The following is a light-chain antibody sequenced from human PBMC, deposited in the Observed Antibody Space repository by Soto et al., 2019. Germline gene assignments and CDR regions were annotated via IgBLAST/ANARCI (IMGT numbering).Light chain of an antibody. CDR1: QSVSNTY. CDR3: QQRET. V-gene: IGKV3-20*01. CDR2: GAS. J-gene: IGKJ1*01. Sequence: EIVLTQSPGTLSLSPGERATLSCRASQSVSNTYLAWYQHKPGQAPRLLIYGASSRATGIPDRFSGSGSGTNSTLTISRPEPEDFAVYYCQQRETFVQETKVEIK.